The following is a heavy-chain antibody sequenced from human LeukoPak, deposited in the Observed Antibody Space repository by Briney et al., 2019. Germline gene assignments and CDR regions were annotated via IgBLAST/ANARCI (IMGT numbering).Heavy chain of an antibody. CDR2: IKQDGSEK. CDR1: GFTFSSYW. V-gene: IGHV3-7*01. CDR3: ARWAIFGGDGAYYYYGMDV. J-gene: IGHJ6*02. D-gene: IGHD3-3*01. Sequence: GGSLRLPCAASGFTFSSYWMSWVRQAPGKGLEWVANIKQDGSEKYYVDSVKGRFTISRDNAKNSLYLQMNSLRAEDTAVYYCARWAIFGGDGAYYYYGMDVWGQGTTVTVSS.